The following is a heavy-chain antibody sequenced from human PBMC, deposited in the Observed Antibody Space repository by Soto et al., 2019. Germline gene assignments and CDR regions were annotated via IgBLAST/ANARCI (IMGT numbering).Heavy chain of an antibody. CDR1: GGSISSSSYY. J-gene: IGHJ4*02. D-gene: IGHD2-2*01. V-gene: IGHV4-39*01. CDR2: IYYSGST. Sequence: SETLSLTCTVSGGSISSSSYYWGWIRQPPGKGLEWIGSIYYSGSTYYNPSLKSRVTISVGTSKNQFSLKLSSVTAADTAVYYCARLVVPAARPAGPFDYWGQGTLVTVSS. CDR3: ARLVVPAARPAGPFDY.